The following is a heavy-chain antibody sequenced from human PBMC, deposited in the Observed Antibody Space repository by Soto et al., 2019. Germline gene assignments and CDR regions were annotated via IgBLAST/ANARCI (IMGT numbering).Heavy chain of an antibody. J-gene: IGHJ5*02. CDR1: GGSISSGDYY. CDR3: ARWWSGSRQGFDP. Sequence: QVQLQESGPGLVKPSQTLSLTCTVSGGSISSGDYYWSWISQHPGKGLEWIGYIYYSGSTYYNPSLKSRVTISVDTSKNQFSLKRSSVTAADTAVYYCARWWSGSRQGFDPWGQGTLVTVSS. V-gene: IGHV4-31*03. D-gene: IGHD3-3*01. CDR2: IYYSGST.